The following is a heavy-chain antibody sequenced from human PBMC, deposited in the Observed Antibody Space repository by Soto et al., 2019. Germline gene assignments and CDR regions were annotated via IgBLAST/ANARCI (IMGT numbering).Heavy chain of an antibody. D-gene: IGHD3-3*01. J-gene: IGHJ6*03. Sequence: TLSLTCAVSSGSISSSNWWSWVRQPPGKGLEWIGEIYHSGSTNYNPSLKSRVTISVDKSKNQFSLKLSSVTAADTAVYYCARDQCITIFGVVGYYYMDVWGKXTTVTSP. CDR3: ARDQCITIFGVVGYYYMDV. V-gene: IGHV4-4*02. CDR2: IYHSGST. CDR1: SGSISSSNW.